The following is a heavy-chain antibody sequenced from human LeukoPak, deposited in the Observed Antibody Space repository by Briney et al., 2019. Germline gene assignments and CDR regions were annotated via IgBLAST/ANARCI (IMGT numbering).Heavy chain of an antibody. CDR3: ARCLITGTTGGWFYP. V-gene: IGHV1-69*04. CDR2: IIPILGIA. Sequence: SVKVSCKASGGTFISYAISWVRQAPGQGLEWMGRIIPILGIANYAQKFQGRVTIPPHKSPTTAYFELSSLRSEDTAVYYFARCLITGTTGGWFYPWGQGTLVTVSS. J-gene: IGHJ5*02. D-gene: IGHD1-7*01. CDR1: GGTFISYA.